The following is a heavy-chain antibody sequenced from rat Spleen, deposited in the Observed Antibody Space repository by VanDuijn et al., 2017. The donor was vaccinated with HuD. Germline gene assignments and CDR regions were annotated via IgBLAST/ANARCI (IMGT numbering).Heavy chain of an antibody. CDR3: ARGNYYGVYLDY. V-gene: IGHV2-45*01. CDR1: GFSLTSYN. D-gene: IGHD1-1*01. J-gene: IGHJ2*01. Sequence: QVQLMESGPGLVQPSETLSLTCTVSGFSLTSYNVHWVRQPPGKGLEWMGVVWTGGSTDYNSALKSRLSISRDTSKNQVFLKMNSLQSEDTTTYYCARGNYYGVYLDYWGQGVMVTVSS. CDR2: VWTGGST.